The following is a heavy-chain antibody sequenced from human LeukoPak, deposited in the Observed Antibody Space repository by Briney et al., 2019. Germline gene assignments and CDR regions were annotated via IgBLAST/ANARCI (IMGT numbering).Heavy chain of an antibody. Sequence: GESLRLSCAASGFTFGSYWMSWVRQAPGKGLEWVANIKQDGSEKYYVDSVKGRFTISRDNGKNSLYLQINSLRAEDTAVYYCARDCSSTNCYRGGFDPWGQGTLVTVSS. J-gene: IGHJ5*02. V-gene: IGHV3-7*01. CDR3: ARDCSSTNCYRGGFDP. D-gene: IGHD2-2*01. CDR1: GFTFGSYW. CDR2: IKQDGSEK.